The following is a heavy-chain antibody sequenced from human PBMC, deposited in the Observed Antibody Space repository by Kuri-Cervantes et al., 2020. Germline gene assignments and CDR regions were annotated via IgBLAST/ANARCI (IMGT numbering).Heavy chain of an antibody. CDR1: GFTFSSYG. D-gene: IGHD3-3*01. CDR2: ISYDGSNK. CDR3: ARDAPYYEAYYFDY. Sequence: GESLKISCAASGFTFSSYGMHWVRQAPGKGLEWVAVISYDGSNKYYADSVKGRFTISRDNSKNTLYLQMNSLRAEDTAVYYCARDAPYYEAYYFDYWGQGTLVTVSS. V-gene: IGHV3-30*19. J-gene: IGHJ4*02.